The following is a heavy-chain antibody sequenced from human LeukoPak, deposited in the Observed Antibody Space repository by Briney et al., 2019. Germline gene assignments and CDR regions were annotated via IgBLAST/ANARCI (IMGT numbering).Heavy chain of an antibody. J-gene: IGHJ6*03. D-gene: IGHD4-11*01. V-gene: IGHV1-69*06. Sequence: SVKVSCKASGGTFSSYAISWVRQAPGQGLEWMGGIIPIFGTANYAQKFQGRVTITADKSTSTAYMELSSLRSEDTAVYYCARAATVRGFSYYYYYMDVWGKGTTVTVSS. CDR2: IIPIFGTA. CDR1: GGTFSSYA. CDR3: ARAATVRGFSYYYYYMDV.